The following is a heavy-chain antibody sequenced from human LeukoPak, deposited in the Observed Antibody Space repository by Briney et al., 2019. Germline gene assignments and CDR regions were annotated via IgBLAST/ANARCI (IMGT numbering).Heavy chain of an antibody. V-gene: IGHV4-39*01. Sequence: KPSETLSLTCTVSGGSISSSSYYWGWIRQPPGKGLEWIGSIYYSGSTYYNPSLKSPGTISVDTSKNQFSLKLSSVTAADTAVYYCARPFSHYYDSSGSGGAFDIWGQGTMVTVSS. J-gene: IGHJ3*02. D-gene: IGHD3-22*01. CDR2: IYYSGST. CDR3: ARPFSHYYDSSGSGGAFDI. CDR1: GGSISSSSYY.